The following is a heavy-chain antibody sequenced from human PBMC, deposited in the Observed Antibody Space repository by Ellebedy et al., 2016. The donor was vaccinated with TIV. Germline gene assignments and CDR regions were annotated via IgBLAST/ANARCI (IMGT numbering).Heavy chain of an antibody. Sequence: PGGSLRLSCAASGFIFSSYAMSWVRQAPGKGLEWVSAVSGSGGSTYYADSVKGRFTISRDNSKNTLYLQMNSLRAEDTAVYSCAKDVRPTFGEAFDYWGQGTLVTVSS. CDR1: GFIFSSYA. CDR2: VSGSGGST. D-gene: IGHD3-10*01. V-gene: IGHV3-23*01. CDR3: AKDVRPTFGEAFDY. J-gene: IGHJ4*02.